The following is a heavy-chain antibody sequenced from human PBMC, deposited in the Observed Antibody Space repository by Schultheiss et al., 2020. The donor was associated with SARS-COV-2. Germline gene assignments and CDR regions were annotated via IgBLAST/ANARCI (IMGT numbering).Heavy chain of an antibody. V-gene: IGHV4-30-2*01. D-gene: IGHD5-18*01. CDR3: ARAVGQLWLPANWFDP. CDR2: IYHSGST. CDR1: GGSISSGGYS. J-gene: IGHJ5*02. Sequence: SETLSLTCAVSGGSISSGGYSWSWIRQPPGKGLEWIGYIYHSGSTNYNPSLKSRVTMSVDTSKNQFSLKLSSVTAADTAVYYCARAVGQLWLPANWFDPWGQGTLVTVSS.